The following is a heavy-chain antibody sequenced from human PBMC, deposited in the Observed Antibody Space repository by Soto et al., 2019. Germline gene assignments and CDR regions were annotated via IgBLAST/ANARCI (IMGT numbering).Heavy chain of an antibody. J-gene: IGHJ4*02. CDR2: IYPEDSDD. CDR3: ARLASSWYKLEFDS. CDR1: EYNYAKYW. Sequence: PGESLKISCTASEYNYAKYWIGWVRQVPGKGLEWMGVIYPEDSDDIYSPAFQGQVTFSVDRSIRTAYLQWSSLRASDTAIYYCARLASSWYKLEFDSWGQGTQVTVS. V-gene: IGHV5-51*01. D-gene: IGHD1-20*01.